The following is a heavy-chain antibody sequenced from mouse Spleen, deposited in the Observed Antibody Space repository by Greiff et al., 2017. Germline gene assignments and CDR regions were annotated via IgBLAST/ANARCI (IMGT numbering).Heavy chain of an antibody. CDR2: ILPGSGST. CDR1: GYTFTSYD. CDR3: ARYYGNYVNWYFDV. D-gene: IGHD2-1*01. V-gene: IGHV1-85*01. J-gene: IGHJ1*01. Sequence: VKLMESGPELVKPGASVKLSCKASGYTFTSYDINWVKQRPGQGLEWIGEILPGSGSTNYNEKFKGKATFTADTSSNTAYMQLSSLTSEDSAVYYCARYYGNYVNWYFDVWGAGTTVTVSS.